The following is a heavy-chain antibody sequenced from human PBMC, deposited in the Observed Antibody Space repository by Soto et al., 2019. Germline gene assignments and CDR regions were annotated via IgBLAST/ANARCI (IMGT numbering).Heavy chain of an antibody. D-gene: IGHD4-4*01. CDR1: GYSFTSYW. V-gene: IGHV5-51*01. J-gene: IGHJ3*02. CDR3: ARLQRVTTWGGAFDI. Sequence: PGESLKISCKGSGYSFTSYWIGWVRQMPGKGLEWMGIIYPGDSDTRYSPSFQGQVTISADKSISTAYLQWSSLKASDTAMYYFARLQRVTTWGGAFDIWVQGTMVTVPS. CDR2: IYPGDSDT.